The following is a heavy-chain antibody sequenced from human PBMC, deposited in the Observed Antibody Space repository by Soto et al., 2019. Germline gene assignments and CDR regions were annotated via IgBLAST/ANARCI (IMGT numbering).Heavy chain of an antibody. CDR3: ARDGDSAIAAAEGGYYYYCYYKDF. J-gene: IGHJ6*03. V-gene: IGHV6-1*01. D-gene: IGHD6-13*01. CDR1: GDSVSSNSAA. CDR2: TYYRSKWYN. Sequence: SQTLSLTCAISGDSVSSNSAAWNWIRQSPSRGLEWLGRTYYRSKWYNDYAVSVKSRITINPDTSKNQFSLQLNPVTPEDTAVYYCARDGDSAIAAAEGGYYYYCYYKDFSGKGTTDIVSS.